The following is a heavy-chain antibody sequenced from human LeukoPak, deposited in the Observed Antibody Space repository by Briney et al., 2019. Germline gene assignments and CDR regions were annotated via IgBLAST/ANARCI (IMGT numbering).Heavy chain of an antibody. D-gene: IGHD6-19*01. CDR2: INHSGST. Sequence: GSLRLSCAASGFTFSSYWMSWVRQAPGKGLEWIGEINHSGSTNYNPSLKSRVTISVDTSKNQFSLKLSSVTAADTAVYYCARPLASIAVAGYANRGVLGYWGQGTLVTVSS. CDR1: GFTFSSYW. V-gene: IGHV4-34*01. J-gene: IGHJ4*02. CDR3: ARPLASIAVAGYANRGVLGY.